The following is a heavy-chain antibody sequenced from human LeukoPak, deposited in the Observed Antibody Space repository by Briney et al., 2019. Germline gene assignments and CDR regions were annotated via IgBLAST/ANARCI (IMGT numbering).Heavy chain of an antibody. CDR3: TRHTVTTCY. Sequence: GGSLRLSCAASGLTFSGSAMHWVRQASGKGLEWVGRIRSKANSYATAYAASVKGRFTISRDDSKNTAYLQMNSLKTEDTAVYYCTRHTVTTCYWGQGTLVTVSS. J-gene: IGHJ4*02. V-gene: IGHV3-73*01. D-gene: IGHD4-17*01. CDR1: GLTFSGSA. CDR2: IRSKANSYAT.